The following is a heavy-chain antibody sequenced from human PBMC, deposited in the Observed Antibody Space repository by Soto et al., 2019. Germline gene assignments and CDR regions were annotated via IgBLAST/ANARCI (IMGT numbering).Heavy chain of an antibody. Sequence: SGTLSLTCSVSGGSMSENFWSWIRQSPGKGLEWIGYIYYLGSTDYNPSLKSRVTISVDTSKRQFSLRLTSVTAADTAVYYCARDGYDGSGSPYPAYWGPGTQVTVSS. CDR3: ARDGYDGSGSPYPAY. D-gene: IGHD3-10*01. V-gene: IGHV4-59*01. CDR2: IYYLGST. CDR1: GGSMSENF. J-gene: IGHJ4*02.